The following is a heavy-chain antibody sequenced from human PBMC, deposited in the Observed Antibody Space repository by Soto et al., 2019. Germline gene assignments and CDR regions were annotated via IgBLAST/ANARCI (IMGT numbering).Heavy chain of an antibody. CDR1: GFTFSSYA. J-gene: IGHJ4*02. D-gene: IGHD1-26*01. V-gene: IGHV3-23*01. Sequence: EVQLLESGGGLVQPGGSLRLSCAASGFTFSSYAMSWVRQAPGKGLEWVSAISGSGGSTYYADSVKGRFTISRDNSKNTMYLQINSLRAEDTAVYYCAKDPGSYPYYFDYWGQGTLVTVSS. CDR3: AKDPGSYPYYFDY. CDR2: ISGSGGST.